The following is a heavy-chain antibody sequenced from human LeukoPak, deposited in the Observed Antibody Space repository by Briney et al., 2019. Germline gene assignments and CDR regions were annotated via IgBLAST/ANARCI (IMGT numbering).Heavy chain of an antibody. V-gene: IGHV4-4*02. D-gene: IGHD3-10*01. J-gene: IGHJ5*02. CDR3: ARVKTMVRGVIFLGYNWFDP. Sequence: SGTLSLTCAVSGGSISSDNWWSWVRQPPGKGLEWIGEMYHAGYTNYNPSLKSRVTISVDKSKNQFSLKLSSVTAADTAVYYCARVKTMVRGVIFLGYNWFDPWGQGTLVTVSS. CDR1: GGSISSDNW. CDR2: MYHAGYT.